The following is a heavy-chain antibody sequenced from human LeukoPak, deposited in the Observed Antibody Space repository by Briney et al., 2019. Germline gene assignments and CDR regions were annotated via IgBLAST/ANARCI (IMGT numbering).Heavy chain of an antibody. CDR2: IIPILGIA. V-gene: IGHV1-69*04. CDR3: AKEALVYGDYYCYYGMDV. J-gene: IGHJ6*02. CDR1: GGTFSSYA. Sequence: SVKVSCKASGGTFSSYAISWVRQAPGQGLEWMGRIIPILGIANYAQKFQGRVTITADKSTSTAYMELSSLRSEDTAVYYCAKEALVYGDYYCYYGMDVWGQGTTVTVSS. D-gene: IGHD4-17*01.